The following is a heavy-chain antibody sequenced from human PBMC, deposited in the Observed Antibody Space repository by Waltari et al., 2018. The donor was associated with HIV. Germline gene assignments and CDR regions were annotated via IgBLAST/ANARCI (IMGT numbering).Heavy chain of an antibody. CDR3: ARDGRWTKRFYYGMDV. Sequence: QVQLQESGPGLVKPSQTLSLTCTVSGGSISSGGYYWSWIRQHPGKGLEWIGYIYYSGSTYYNPSLKSRVTISVDTSKNQFSLKLSSVTAADTAVYYCARDGRWTKRFYYGMDVWGQGTTVTVSS. CDR1: GGSISSGGYY. J-gene: IGHJ6*02. CDR2: IYYSGST. D-gene: IGHD1-26*01. V-gene: IGHV4-31*03.